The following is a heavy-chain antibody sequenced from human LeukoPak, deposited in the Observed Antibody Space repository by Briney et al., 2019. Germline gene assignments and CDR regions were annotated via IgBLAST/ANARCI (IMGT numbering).Heavy chain of an antibody. CDR1: GGSISSGSYY. CDR3: ARHYYSSGSFDY. Sequence: SQTLSLTCTVPGGSISSGSYYWSWIRQPAGKGLEWLGRIYTSGSTNYNPSLKSRVTISVDTSKNQFSLNLSFVTAADTAVYYCARHYYSSGSFDYWGQGTLVTVSS. CDR2: IYTSGST. J-gene: IGHJ4*02. D-gene: IGHD3-10*01. V-gene: IGHV4-61*02.